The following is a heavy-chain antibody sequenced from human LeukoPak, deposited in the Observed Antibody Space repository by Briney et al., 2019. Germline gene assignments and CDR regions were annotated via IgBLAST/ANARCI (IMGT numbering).Heavy chain of an antibody. Sequence: SVKVSCKASGGTFSSYAISWVRQAPGQGLEWMGRIIPILGIANYAQKFQGRVTITADKSTSTAYMELSSLRSEDTAVYYCARDLMGATPYWYFDLWGRGTLVTVSS. V-gene: IGHV1-69*04. D-gene: IGHD1-26*01. CDR3: ARDLMGATPYWYFDL. CDR1: GGTFSSYA. CDR2: IIPILGIA. J-gene: IGHJ2*01.